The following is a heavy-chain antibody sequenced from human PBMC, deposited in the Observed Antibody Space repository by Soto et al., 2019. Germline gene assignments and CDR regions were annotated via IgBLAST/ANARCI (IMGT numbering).Heavy chain of an antibody. CDR3: ARHPSGFWFDP. D-gene: IGHD6-19*01. J-gene: IGHJ5*02. V-gene: IGHV4-39*01. CDR1: GGSISSSLYF. Sequence: PSETLSLTCSVSGGSISSSLYFWGWIRQPPGKGLELIGSIFYIGSTYYNPSLKSRFTVSVDTSKNQFSLKLGSLTSADTALYHCARHPSGFWFDPWGQGTLVTVSS. CDR2: IFYIGST.